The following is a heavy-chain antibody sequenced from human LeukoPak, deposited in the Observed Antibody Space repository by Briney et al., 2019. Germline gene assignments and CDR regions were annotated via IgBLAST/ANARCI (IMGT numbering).Heavy chain of an antibody. V-gene: IGHV3-53*01. CDR1: GFTVSSNY. CDR2: IYSGGST. D-gene: IGHD6-13*01. CDR3: AKSWTAAGPDY. Sequence: GGSLRPSCAASGFTVSSNYMSWVRQAPGKGLEWVSVIYSGGSTYYADSVKGRFTISRDNSKNTLYLQMNSLRAEDTAVYYCAKSWTAAGPDYWGQGTLVTVSS. J-gene: IGHJ4*02.